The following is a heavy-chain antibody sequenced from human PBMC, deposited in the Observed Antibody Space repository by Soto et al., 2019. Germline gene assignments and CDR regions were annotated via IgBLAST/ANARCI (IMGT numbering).Heavy chain of an antibody. J-gene: IGHJ4*02. D-gene: IGHD2-2*01. CDR2: IIPIFGTA. CDR1: GGTFSSYA. CDR3: ARNGVVVPAALSNVFDY. V-gene: IGHV1-69*01. Sequence: QVQLVQSGAEVKKPGSSVKVSCKASGGTFSSYAISWVRQAPGQGLEWMGGIIPIFGTANYAQKFQGRVTITADESTSKAYMELSSLRSEDTAVYYCARNGVVVPAALSNVFDYWGQGTLVTVSS.